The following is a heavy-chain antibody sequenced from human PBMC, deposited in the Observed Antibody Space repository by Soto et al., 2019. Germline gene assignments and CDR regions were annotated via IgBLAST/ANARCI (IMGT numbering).Heavy chain of an antibody. Sequence: ASVKVSCKASGYTFTSYAMHWVRQAPGQRLEWMGWISAYNGNTNYAQKLQGRVTMTTDTSTSTAYMELRSLRSDDTAVYYCARVQVGVVIIATTNWFDPWGQGTLVTVSS. CDR3: ARVQVGVVIIATTNWFDP. D-gene: IGHD3-3*01. CDR1: GYTFTSYA. J-gene: IGHJ5*02. V-gene: IGHV1-18*01. CDR2: ISAYNGNT.